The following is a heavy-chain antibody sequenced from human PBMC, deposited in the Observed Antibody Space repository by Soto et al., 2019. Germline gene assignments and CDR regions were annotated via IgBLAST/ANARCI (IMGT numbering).Heavy chain of an antibody. CDR3: ARGPAGTIDY. CDR2: MYYSGST. D-gene: IGHD6-13*01. CDR1: GGSISSSNYF. V-gene: IGHV4-39*07. J-gene: IGHJ4*02. Sequence: SETLSLTCTVSGGSISSSNYFCGWIRQPPGKGLEWIGSMYYSGSTYHNPSLNSRVTISVDKSKNQFSLKLSSVTAADTAVYYCARGPAGTIDYWGQGTLVTVSS.